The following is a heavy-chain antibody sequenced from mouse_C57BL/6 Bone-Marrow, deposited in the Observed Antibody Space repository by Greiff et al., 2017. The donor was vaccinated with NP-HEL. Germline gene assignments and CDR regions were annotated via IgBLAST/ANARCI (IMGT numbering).Heavy chain of an antibody. CDR2: IYPGSGST. J-gene: IGHJ2*01. CDR3: ARGSGTEDY. D-gene: IGHD4-1*01. CDR1: GYTFTSYW. Sequence: VQLQQPGAELVKPGASVKMSCKASGYTFTSYWITWVKQRPGQGLEWIGDIYPGSGSTNYNEKFKSKAKLTVDTSSSTAYMQLSSLTTEDSAVYYCARGSGTEDYWGQGTTLTVSS. V-gene: IGHV1-55*01.